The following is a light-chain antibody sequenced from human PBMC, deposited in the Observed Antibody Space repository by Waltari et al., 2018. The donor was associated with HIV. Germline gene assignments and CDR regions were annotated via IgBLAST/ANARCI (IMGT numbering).Light chain of an antibody. J-gene: IGKJ1*01. V-gene: IGKV3-15*01. CDR1: QSVDNK. CDR3: QQYKNWPPLT. CDR2: DAS. Sequence: ETVMTQSPGTLSASPGERVALSCRASQSVDNKLAWYQQKPGQSPRLLVYDASTGAACIPDRFSGSGSGTQFTLTITGLQSEDCAVYYCQQYKNWPPLTFGQGTKVEIK.